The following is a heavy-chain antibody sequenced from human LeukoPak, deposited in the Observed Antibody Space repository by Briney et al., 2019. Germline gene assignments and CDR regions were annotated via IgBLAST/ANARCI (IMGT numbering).Heavy chain of an antibody. J-gene: IGHJ4*02. D-gene: IGHD3-3*01. CDR2: IKQDGSEK. CDR3: AREVAIFGVVIFDY. V-gene: IGHV3-7*01. Sequence: GGSLRLSSAASGFTFSSYWMSWVRQAPGKGLEWVANIKQDGSEKYYVDSVKGRFTISRDNAKNSLYLQMNSLRAEDTAVYYCAREVAIFGVVIFDYWGQGTLVTVSS. CDR1: GFTFSSYW.